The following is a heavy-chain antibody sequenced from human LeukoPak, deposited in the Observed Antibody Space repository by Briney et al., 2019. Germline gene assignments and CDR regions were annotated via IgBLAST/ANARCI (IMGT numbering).Heavy chain of an antibody. Sequence: IXXPGSSDNRYSPSLQGEVTISAENSISTAYLQWRSLKASDTAMYYCARHIAARRGTYYYYYYMDVWGKGTTVTVSS. CDR3: ARHIAARRGTYYYYYYMDV. CDR2: XXPGSSDN. D-gene: IGHD6-6*01. J-gene: IGHJ6*03. V-gene: IGHV5-51*01.